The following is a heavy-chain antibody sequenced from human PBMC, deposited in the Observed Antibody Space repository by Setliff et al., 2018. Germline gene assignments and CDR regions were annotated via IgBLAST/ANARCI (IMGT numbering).Heavy chain of an antibody. J-gene: IGHJ4*02. V-gene: IGHV4-39*01. CDR3: ARARSLDFDY. CDR1: SGSISSDNYY. CDR2: LSYNGNA. Sequence: SETLSLTCTVSSGSISSDNYYWGWIRQPPGKGLEWIGTLSYNGNAYYTPSLKSRVTISIDKSKNQFSLNLTSVTAADTAVYYCARARSLDFDYWGQGMLVTVSS.